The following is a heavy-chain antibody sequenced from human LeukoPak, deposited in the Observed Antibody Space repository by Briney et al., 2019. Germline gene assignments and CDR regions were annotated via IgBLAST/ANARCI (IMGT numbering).Heavy chain of an antibody. CDR3: AFGVRKWLGGSYYFVY. CDR2: IIAGGGYT. CDR1: GFTFSTYA. V-gene: IGHV3-23*01. D-gene: IGHD1-26*01. J-gene: IGHJ4*02. Sequence: GGSLRLSCAATGFTFSTYAMSWVRQAPGKGLEWVSSIIAGGGYTYYADSVKGRFTIARDNSKNTLYLKMNSLRAEDTAVYYCAFGVRKWLGGSYYFVYWGQGTLATVSS.